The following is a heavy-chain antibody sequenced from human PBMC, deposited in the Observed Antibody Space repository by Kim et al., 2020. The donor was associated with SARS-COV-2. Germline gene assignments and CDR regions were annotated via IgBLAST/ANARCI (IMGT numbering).Heavy chain of an antibody. Sequence: CVESVKGRFTMSRDNAKNSVYLQMNGLRTEDTVIYYCAALDSVQVPGGIWGQGTLVTVSS. J-gene: IGHJ4*02. V-gene: IGHV3-48*03. CDR3: AALDSVQVPGGI. D-gene: IGHD3-10*01.